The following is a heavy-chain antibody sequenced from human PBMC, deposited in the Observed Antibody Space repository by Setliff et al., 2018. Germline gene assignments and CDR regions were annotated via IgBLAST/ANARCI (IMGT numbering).Heavy chain of an antibody. CDR1: GGSFSDYY. CDR2: IHHSGST. J-gene: IGHJ5*02. Sequence: SETLSLTCAVYGGSFSDYYWGWIRQPPWKGLEWIGEIHHSGSTNYNPSLKSRVTISVDTSKNQFSLKLSSVTAADTAVYYCARGVSTLYSSDWFDPWGQGTLVTVSS. CDR3: ARGVSTLYSSDWFDP. D-gene: IGHD3-16*02. V-gene: IGHV4-34*01.